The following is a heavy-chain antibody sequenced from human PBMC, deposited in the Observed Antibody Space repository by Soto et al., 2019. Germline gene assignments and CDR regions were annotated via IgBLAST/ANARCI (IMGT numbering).Heavy chain of an antibody. CDR1: GLTFSNYA. J-gene: IGHJ4*02. D-gene: IGHD1-7*01. CDR2: MSGSSSTT. CDR3: AKNQVRELPRVIDF. V-gene: IGHV3-23*01. Sequence: EVRLLESGGGLVKPGGSLRLSCATSGLTFSNYAMSWVRQAPGGGLEWVSSMSGSSSTTYYADSVRGRFTISRDSSKNTLYLQMSSLRAEDTALYYCAKNQVRELPRVIDFWGQGTLVTVSS.